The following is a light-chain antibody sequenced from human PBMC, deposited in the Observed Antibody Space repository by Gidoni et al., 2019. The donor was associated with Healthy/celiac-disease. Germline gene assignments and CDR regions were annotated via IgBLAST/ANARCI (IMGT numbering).Light chain of an antibody. CDR1: QSVSSSY. CDR3: QQYGSSPRT. Sequence: EIVLTQSPGTLSLSPGERATLSCRASQSVSSSYLAWYQQKPRHAPRLLIYGASSRATGLPDRFSGSGSGTDFTLTISRLEPEDFAVYYCQQYGSSPRTFGQGTKVEIK. V-gene: IGKV3-20*01. J-gene: IGKJ1*01. CDR2: GAS.